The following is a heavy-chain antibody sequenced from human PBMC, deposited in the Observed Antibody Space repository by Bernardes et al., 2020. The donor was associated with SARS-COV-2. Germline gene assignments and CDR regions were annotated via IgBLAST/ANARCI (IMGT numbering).Heavy chain of an antibody. Sequence: SETLSLTCTVSGGSISSSSYYWGWIRQPPGKGLEWIGSIYYSGSTYYNPSLKSRVTISVDTSKNQFSLKLSSVTAADTAVYYCARLNGNGPLWGYYYYGMDVWGQGTTVTVSS. J-gene: IGHJ6*02. V-gene: IGHV4-39*01. CDR2: IYYSGST. CDR3: ARLNGNGPLWGYYYYGMDV. D-gene: IGHD1-1*01. CDR1: GGSISSSSYY.